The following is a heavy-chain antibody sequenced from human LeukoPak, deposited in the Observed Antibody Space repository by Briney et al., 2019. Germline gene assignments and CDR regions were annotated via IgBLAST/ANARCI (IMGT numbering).Heavy chain of an antibody. CDR2: ISGSGGST. CDR1: GFTFSSYA. Sequence: GGSLRLSCAAPGFTFSSYAMSWVRQAPGKGLEWVSGISGSGGSTYYADSVEGRFTISRDNSKNTLYLQMNSLRADDTAIYYCATSPTGEGYWGQGTLVTVSS. V-gene: IGHV3-23*01. J-gene: IGHJ4*02. D-gene: IGHD7-27*01. CDR3: ATSPTGEGY.